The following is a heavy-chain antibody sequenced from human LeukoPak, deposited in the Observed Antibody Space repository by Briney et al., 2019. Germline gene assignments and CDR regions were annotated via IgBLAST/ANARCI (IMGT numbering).Heavy chain of an antibody. D-gene: IGHD6-13*01. Sequence: PGGSLRLSCAASGFTFSSYAMSWVRQAPGKGLEWVSAISGSGGSTYYADSVKGRFTISRDNSKNTLYLQMNSLRAEDTAVYYCARGFIGSSSWYGNFDYWGQGTLVTVSS. CDR2: ISGSGGST. J-gene: IGHJ4*02. CDR1: GFTFSSYA. CDR3: ARGFIGSSSWYGNFDY. V-gene: IGHV3-23*01.